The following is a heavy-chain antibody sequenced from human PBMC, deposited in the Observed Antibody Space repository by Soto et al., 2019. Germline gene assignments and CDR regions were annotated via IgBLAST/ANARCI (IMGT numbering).Heavy chain of an antibody. CDR2: IYPGDSDT. CDR1: GYSFTSYW. D-gene: IGHD2-15*01. V-gene: IGHV5-51*01. Sequence: PGESLKISCKGSGYSFTSYWIGWVRQMPGKGLEWMGIIYPGDSDTRYSPSFQGQVTISADKSISTAYLQWSSLKASDTAMYYCARLDCSGGSCYFGNYYYYMDVLGKGTTVTVSS. CDR3: ARLDCSGGSCYFGNYYYYMDV. J-gene: IGHJ6*03.